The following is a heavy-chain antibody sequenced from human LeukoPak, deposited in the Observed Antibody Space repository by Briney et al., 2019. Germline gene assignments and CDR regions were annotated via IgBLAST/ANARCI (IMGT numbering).Heavy chain of an antibody. Sequence: SQTLSLTCAIYGDTVNCHTAACNWIRQSPSRGLEWLGRTYYRSKWFNDYAVSVKSRITINADTSKNQCSLQLNSVSPEDTAVYYCPRHSAIAVASSSLFDPWGQGTLVTVSS. CDR3: PRHSAIAVASSSLFDP. D-gene: IGHD6-19*01. CDR1: GDTVNCHTAA. CDR2: TYYRSKWFN. J-gene: IGHJ5*02. V-gene: IGHV6-1*01.